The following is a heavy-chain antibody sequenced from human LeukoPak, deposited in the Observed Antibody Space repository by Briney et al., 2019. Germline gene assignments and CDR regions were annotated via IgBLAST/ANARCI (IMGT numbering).Heavy chain of an antibody. Sequence: ASVKVSCKASGYTFTGYYMHWVRQAPGQGLEWMGIINPSGGSTSYAQKFQGRVTITRDMSTSTVYMELSSLRSEDTAVYYCARLGPRRDYDLDYWGQGTLVTVSS. V-gene: IGHV1-46*01. CDR2: INPSGGST. CDR1: GYTFTGYY. D-gene: IGHD3-22*01. J-gene: IGHJ4*02. CDR3: ARLGPRRDYDLDY.